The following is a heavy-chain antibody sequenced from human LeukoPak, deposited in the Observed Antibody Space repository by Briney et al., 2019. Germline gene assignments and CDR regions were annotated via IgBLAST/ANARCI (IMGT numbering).Heavy chain of an antibody. V-gene: IGHV4-34*01. CDR3: ARFGNCSSTSCSFDY. CDR2: INHSGST. D-gene: IGHD2-2*01. J-gene: IGHJ4*02. Sequence: SETLSLTCAVYGGSFSGYYWSWIRQPPGKGLEWIGEINHSGSTNYNPSLKSRVTISVDTSKNQFSLKLSSVTAADTAVYYCARFGNCSSTSCSFDYWGQGTLVTVSS. CDR1: GGSFSGYY.